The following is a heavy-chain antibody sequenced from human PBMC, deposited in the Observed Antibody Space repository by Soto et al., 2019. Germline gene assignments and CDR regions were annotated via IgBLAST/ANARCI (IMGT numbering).Heavy chain of an antibody. D-gene: IGHD2-2*01. CDR1: GGSFSGYY. V-gene: IGHV4-34*01. Sequence: SETLSLTCAVYGGSFSGYYWSWIRQPPGKGLEWIGEINHSGSTNYNPSLKSRVTISVDTSKNQFSLKLSSVTAADTAVYYCARGSPGGRYWSSTSRKKPDWFDPWGQATLVTVSS. CDR2: INHSGST. J-gene: IGHJ5*02. CDR3: ARGSPGGRYWSSTSRKKPDWFDP.